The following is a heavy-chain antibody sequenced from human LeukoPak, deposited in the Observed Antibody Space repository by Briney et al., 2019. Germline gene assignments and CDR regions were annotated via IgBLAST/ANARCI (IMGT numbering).Heavy chain of an antibody. CDR1: GGSITTDY. CDR2: ISSSGRT. V-gene: IGHV4-4*07. J-gene: IGHJ4*02. CDR3: ALECSGGSCYPGSFDY. Sequence: SETLSLTCTVSGGSITTDYWNWIRQPAGQGLEWIGRISSSGRTNYNPSLKSRVTISVDTSKNQFSLKLSSVTAADTAVYYCALECSGGSCYPGSFDYWGQGTLVTVSS. D-gene: IGHD2-15*01.